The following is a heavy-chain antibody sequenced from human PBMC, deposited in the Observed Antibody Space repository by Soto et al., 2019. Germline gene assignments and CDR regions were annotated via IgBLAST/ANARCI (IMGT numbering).Heavy chain of an antibody. D-gene: IGHD2-2*01. CDR3: ARDLAITVPAPMGY. V-gene: IGHV1-69*08. Sequence: QVQLVQSGGEVKKPGSSVRVSCKASGGTFSTYTISWVRQAPGQGLEWMGRIIPIVDRANYAQKFQGRVTITADKSTRTAYMELSSLRSDDTAVYYCARDLAITVPAPMGYWGQGTRVTVSS. CDR1: GGTFSTYT. J-gene: IGHJ4*02. CDR2: IIPIVDRA.